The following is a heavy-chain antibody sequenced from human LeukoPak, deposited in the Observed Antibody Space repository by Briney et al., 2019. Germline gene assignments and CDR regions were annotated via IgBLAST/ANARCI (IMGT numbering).Heavy chain of an antibody. CDR2: INHSGST. Sequence: SETLSLTCAVYGGSFSGYYWSWIRQPPGKGLEWIGEINHSGSTNYNPSLKSRVTISVDTSKNQFSLKLSSVTAADTAVYYCARGELRITMVRGVRYYFDYWGQGTLVTVSS. J-gene: IGHJ4*02. D-gene: IGHD3-10*01. CDR3: ARGELRITMVRGVRYYFDY. V-gene: IGHV4-34*01. CDR1: GGSFSGYY.